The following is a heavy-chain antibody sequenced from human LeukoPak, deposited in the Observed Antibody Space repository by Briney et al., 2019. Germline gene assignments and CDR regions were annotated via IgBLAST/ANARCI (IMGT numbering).Heavy chain of an antibody. Sequence: SETLSLTCTVSGGSISSYYWTWIRQPPGKGPEWIGYIYYSGTTNYNPSLKSRVTISVDKSKNQLSLKLISVTAADTAVYYCARDVGTALVTGDYWGQGTLVTVSS. CDR2: IYYSGTT. CDR1: GGSISSYY. CDR3: ARDVGTALVTGDY. D-gene: IGHD5-18*01. J-gene: IGHJ4*02. V-gene: IGHV4-59*12.